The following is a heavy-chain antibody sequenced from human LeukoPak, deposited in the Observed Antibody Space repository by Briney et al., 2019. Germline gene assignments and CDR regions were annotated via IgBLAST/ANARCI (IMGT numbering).Heavy chain of an antibody. V-gene: IGHV3-23*01. D-gene: IGHD3-10*01. CDR2: ISGSGGNT. CDR1: GGSFSGYY. Sequence: ETLSLTCAVYGGSFSGYYWSWVRQAPGKGLEWVSTISGSGGNTYYADSVKGRFTISRDNSKNTVYLQMNSLRAEDTAVYYCAKEGAGFRVGFDIWGHGTMVTVSS. J-gene: IGHJ3*02. CDR3: AKEGAGFRVGFDI.